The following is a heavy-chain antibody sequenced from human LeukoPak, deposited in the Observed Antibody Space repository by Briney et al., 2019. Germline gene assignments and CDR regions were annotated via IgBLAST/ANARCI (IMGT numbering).Heavy chain of an antibody. CDR2: IIPILGIA. CDR3: AREKQQLGPLDP. J-gene: IGHJ5*02. V-gene: IGHV1-69*04. CDR1: GGTFSSYA. D-gene: IGHD6-13*01. Sequence: GASVKVSCKASGGTFSSYAISWVRQAPGQGLEWMGRIIPILGIANYAQKFQGRVTITADKSTSTAYMELSSLRSEDTAVYYCAREKQQLGPLDPWGQGTLVTVSS.